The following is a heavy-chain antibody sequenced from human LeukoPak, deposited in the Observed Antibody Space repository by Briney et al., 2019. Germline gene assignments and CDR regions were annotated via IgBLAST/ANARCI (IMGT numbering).Heavy chain of an antibody. CDR2: IRYDGSNK. CDR3: VKDPRRQQQLVGWFDP. D-gene: IGHD6-13*01. Sequence: GGSLRLSCAASGFTFSSYGMHWVRQAPGKGLEWVAFIRYDGSNKYYADSVKGRFTISRDNSKNTLYLQMNSLRAEDTAVYYCVKDPRRQQQLVGWFDPWGQGTLVTVSS. CDR1: GFTFSSYG. J-gene: IGHJ5*02. V-gene: IGHV3-30*02.